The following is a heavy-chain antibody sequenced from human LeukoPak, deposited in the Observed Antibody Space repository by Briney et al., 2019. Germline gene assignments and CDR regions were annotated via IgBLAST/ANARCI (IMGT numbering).Heavy chain of an antibody. CDR3: ARAISSSWPYYYYYYMDV. J-gene: IGHJ6*03. D-gene: IGHD6-13*01. CDR2: IYYSGNT. Sequence: PSETLSLTCTVSGVSISSSNSYWGWIRQPPGKGLEWIGSIYYSGNTYYNPSLKSRVTISVDTSKNQFSLKLSSVTAADTAVYYCARAISSSWPYYYYYYMDVWGKGTTVTVSS. V-gene: IGHV4-39*07. CDR1: GVSISSSNSY.